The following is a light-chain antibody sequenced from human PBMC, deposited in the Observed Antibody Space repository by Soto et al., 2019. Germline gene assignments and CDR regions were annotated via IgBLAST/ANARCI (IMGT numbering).Light chain of an antibody. V-gene: IGKV3-15*01. Sequence: EIVMTQSPATLSVSPGESATLXXRASQSVSSKLAWYQQKPGQAPRIXIYGASTRATGIPARFSGSGSGTEFTLTISSLEPEDFAFYYCQQRSNWPGTFGGGTKVDIK. CDR1: QSVSSK. J-gene: IGKJ4*01. CDR3: QQRSNWPGT. CDR2: GAS.